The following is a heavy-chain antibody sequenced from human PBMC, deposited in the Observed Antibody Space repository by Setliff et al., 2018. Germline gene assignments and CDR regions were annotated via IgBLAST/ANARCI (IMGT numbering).Heavy chain of an antibody. J-gene: IGHJ3*02. CDR2: IYYSGST. D-gene: IGHD4-17*01. CDR1: GGSISSSGYY. Sequence: SETMSLACTVSGGSISSSGYYWSWIRQHAGKGLEWIGYIYYSGSTYYNPSLTSRVTISVDTSKNQFCLKLSFVTAADPAGYYCARVSLTTNRRRAFDIWGQGTMVTVSS. CDR3: ARVSLTTNRRRAFDI. V-gene: IGHV4-31*03.